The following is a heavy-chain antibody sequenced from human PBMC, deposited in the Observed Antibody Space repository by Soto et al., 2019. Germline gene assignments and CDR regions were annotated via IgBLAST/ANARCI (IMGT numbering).Heavy chain of an antibody. CDR3: ARGFVVVVAATPVPGWFDP. CDR1: GGTFSSYA. Sequence: QVQLVQSGAEVKKPGSSVKVSCKASGGTFSSYAISWVRQAPGQGLEWMGGIIPIFGTANYAQKFQGRVTITADESTSTAYMELSSLRSEDTAVYYCARGFVVVVAATPVPGWFDPWGQETLVTVSS. V-gene: IGHV1-69*01. D-gene: IGHD2-15*01. J-gene: IGHJ5*02. CDR2: IIPIFGTA.